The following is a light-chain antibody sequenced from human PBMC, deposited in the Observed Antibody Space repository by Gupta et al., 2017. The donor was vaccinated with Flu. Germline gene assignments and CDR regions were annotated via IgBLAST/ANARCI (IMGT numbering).Light chain of an antibody. CDR2: AAS. Sequence: MTQSPSSLSASVGDRVIITCRASRNIGSFLNWYQQRPGRAPELLIFAASSLQSGVPSSFSGSGSETDFTLTINGLQSEDFATYFCQQCLITPPTFGHGTKVDLK. V-gene: IGKV1-39*01. J-gene: IGKJ1*01. CDR1: RNIGSF. CDR3: QQCLITPPT.